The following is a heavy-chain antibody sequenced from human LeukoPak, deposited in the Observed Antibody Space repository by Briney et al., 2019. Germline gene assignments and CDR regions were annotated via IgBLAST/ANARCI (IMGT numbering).Heavy chain of an antibody. Sequence: GGSLRLSCAASGFTFSSYGMHWVRQAPGKGLEWVAVISYDGSNKYYADSVKGRFTISRDNSKNTLYLQMNSLRAEDTAVYYCAKDVLRVSYYFDYWGQGTLVTVPS. CDR2: ISYDGSNK. D-gene: IGHD3-10*01. J-gene: IGHJ4*02. CDR1: GFTFSSYG. CDR3: AKDVLRVSYYFDY. V-gene: IGHV3-30*18.